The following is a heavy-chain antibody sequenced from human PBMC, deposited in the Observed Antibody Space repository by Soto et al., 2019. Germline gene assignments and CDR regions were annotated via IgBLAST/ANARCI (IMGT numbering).Heavy chain of an antibody. D-gene: IGHD3-10*01. CDR2: IYSSGST. J-gene: IGHJ4*02. CDR3: VRGGYYGSGSYYTLLDY. V-gene: IGHV4-4*07. CDR1: GGSISGYY. Sequence: QVQLQESGPGLVKPSETLSLTCTVTGGSISGYYWSWIRQPAGKGLEWIGRIYSSGSTNYNPSLNSRVTMSVDTSKNQFSLKLTSVTAADTAVYYCVRGGYYGSGSYYTLLDYWGQGTLVTVSS.